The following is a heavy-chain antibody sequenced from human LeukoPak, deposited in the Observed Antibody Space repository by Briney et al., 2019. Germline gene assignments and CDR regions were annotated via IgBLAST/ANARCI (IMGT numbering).Heavy chain of an antibody. J-gene: IGHJ4*02. Sequence: GGSLRLSCAASGFTFSSYAMSWVRQAPGKGLEWVSAISGSGGSTYYADSVKGRFTISRDNAKNSLYLQMNSLRAEGTAVYYCARDRAVGATDYWGQGTLVTVSS. CDR2: ISGSGGST. V-gene: IGHV3-23*01. D-gene: IGHD1-26*01. CDR3: ARDRAVGATDY. CDR1: GFTFSSYA.